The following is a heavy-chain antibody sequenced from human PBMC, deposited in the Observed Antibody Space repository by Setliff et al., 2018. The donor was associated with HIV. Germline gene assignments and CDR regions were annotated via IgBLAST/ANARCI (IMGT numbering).Heavy chain of an antibody. V-gene: IGHV3-74*01. Sequence: PGGSLRLSCAASGFTFSSYWMHWVRQAPGKGLVWVSRISTDGSSTNYADSVKVRFTISRDNAKNTVYLQMNSLRAEDTAVYYCASSGSYGYWGQGTLVTVSS. D-gene: IGHD1-26*01. CDR2: ISTDGSST. CDR3: ASSGSYGY. CDR1: GFTFSSYW. J-gene: IGHJ4*02.